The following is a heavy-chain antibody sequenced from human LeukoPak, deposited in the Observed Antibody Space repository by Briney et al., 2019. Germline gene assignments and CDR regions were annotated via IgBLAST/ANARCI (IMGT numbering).Heavy chain of an antibody. CDR1: GYTFTSYG. Sequence: ASVKVSCKASGYTFTSYGISWVRQAPGQGLEWMGWISAYNGNTNYAQKLQGRVTMTTDASTSTAYMELRSLRSDDTAVYYCARDREIVVVPAAMPLLFDYWGQGTLVTVSS. J-gene: IGHJ4*02. D-gene: IGHD2-2*01. CDR3: ARDREIVVVPAAMPLLFDY. CDR2: ISAYNGNT. V-gene: IGHV1-18*01.